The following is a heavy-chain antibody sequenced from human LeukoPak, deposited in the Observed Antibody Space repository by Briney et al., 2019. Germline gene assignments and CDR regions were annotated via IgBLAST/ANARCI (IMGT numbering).Heavy chain of an antibody. CDR3: ARADGYYDILTGYSHVGIDY. V-gene: IGHV3-53*01. CDR2: IYSGGST. J-gene: IGHJ4*02. D-gene: IGHD3-9*01. CDR1: GFTVSSNY. Sequence: GGSLRLSCAASGFTVSSNYMSWVRQAPGKGLEWVSVIYSGGSTYYADSVKGRFTISRDNSKNTLYLQMNSLRAEDTAVYYCARADGYYDILTGYSHVGIDYWGQGTLVTVPS.